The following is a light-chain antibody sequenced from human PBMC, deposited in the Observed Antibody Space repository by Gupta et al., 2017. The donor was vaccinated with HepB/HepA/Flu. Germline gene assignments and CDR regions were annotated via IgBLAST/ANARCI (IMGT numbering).Light chain of an antibody. J-gene: IGKJ5*01. V-gene: IGKV3-20*01. CDR1: QTVSSDY. CDR2: GAS. CDR3: QQYGSSPRAIT. Sequence: EIVLTQSPGTLSLSPGERATVSCRASQTVSSDYLAWYQQKRGQAPRLLIYGASSRATGIPDRFRGGGSGTDFTLTISRPEPEDFAVYYCQQYGSSPRAITFGQGTRLEIK.